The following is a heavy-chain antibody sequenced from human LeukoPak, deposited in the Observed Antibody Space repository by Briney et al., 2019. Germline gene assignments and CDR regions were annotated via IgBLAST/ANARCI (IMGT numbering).Heavy chain of an antibody. CDR1: GFTFSSYW. D-gene: IGHD1-26*01. CDR3: ARDYYSAGDY. Sequence: GGSLRLSCAPSGFTFSSYWMHWVRQAPGKGLVWVSHIKSDGSSTRYADSVKGRFTISRDNAKNTLYLQMNSLRADDTAVYYCARDYYSAGDYWGQGTLVTVSS. CDR2: IKSDGSST. V-gene: IGHV3-74*01. J-gene: IGHJ4*02.